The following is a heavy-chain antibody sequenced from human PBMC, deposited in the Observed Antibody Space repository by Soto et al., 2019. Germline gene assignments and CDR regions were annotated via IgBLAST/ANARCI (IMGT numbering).Heavy chain of an antibody. D-gene: IGHD1-7*01. V-gene: IGHV3-49*03. CDR1: GFNFGDYT. CDR2: IRSKAFREAT. CDR3: ATNRNYIAYAFGI. J-gene: IGHJ3*02. Sequence: PGGSLRLSCTTSGFNFGDYTVNWFRQAPGKGLEWVGFIRSKAFREATQFAASVKGRFTLSRDDSKSIVYLQMNSLKTDDTAVYFCATNRNYIAYAFGIWGQGTLVTVSS.